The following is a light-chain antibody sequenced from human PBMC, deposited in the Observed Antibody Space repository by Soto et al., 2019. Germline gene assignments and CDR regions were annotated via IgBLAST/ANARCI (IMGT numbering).Light chain of an antibody. CDR3: LQDYNYPRT. CDR2: ATS. V-gene: IGKV1-6*02. Sequence: AIQMTQSPSSLSASVGDRDTMTCRASQGIRKDLAWYQQKPGKAPKLLIYATSSLQSGVPSRFSGSGSGRDFPLTNSSLQPEDFATYYCLQDYNYPRTFGQGTKVEIK. CDR1: QGIRKD. J-gene: IGKJ1*01.